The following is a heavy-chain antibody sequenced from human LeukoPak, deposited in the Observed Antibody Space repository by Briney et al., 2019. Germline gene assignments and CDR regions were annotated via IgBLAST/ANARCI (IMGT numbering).Heavy chain of an antibody. Sequence: SETLSLTCAVYGGSFSGYYWSWIRQPPGKGLEWIGEINHSGSTNYNPSLKSRVTISVDTSKNQFSLKLSSVTAADTAVYHCARGACSRTSYYGLDIWGQGTMVTVSS. CDR2: INHSGST. D-gene: IGHD2-2*01. J-gene: IGHJ3*02. CDR3: ARGACSRTSYYGLDI. CDR1: GGSFSGYY. V-gene: IGHV4-34*01.